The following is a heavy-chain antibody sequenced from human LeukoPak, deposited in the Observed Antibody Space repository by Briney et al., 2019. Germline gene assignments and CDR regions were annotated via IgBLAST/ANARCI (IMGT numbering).Heavy chain of an antibody. CDR3: ARTGLGMYSFDY. J-gene: IGHJ4*02. CDR2: ITGSLSTI. V-gene: IGHV3-48*01. CDR1: GFTFSSYG. Sequence: GGSLRLSCAASGFTFSSYGMNWVRQAPGKGLEWVSYITGSLSTIYYADSVKGRFTISRDNAKNSVYLQMNSLRLEDTAAYYCARTGLGMYSFDYWGQGILVTVSS. D-gene: IGHD3/OR15-3a*01.